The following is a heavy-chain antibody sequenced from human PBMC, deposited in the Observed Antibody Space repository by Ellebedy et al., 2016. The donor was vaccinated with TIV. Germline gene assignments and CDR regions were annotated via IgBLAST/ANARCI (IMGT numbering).Heavy chain of an antibody. CDR1: GFTFSSRW. Sequence: GESLKISCAASGFTFSSRWMHWVRQAPGKGLVWVSRIKGDATNTIYADSVQGRFTISRDNAKNTLYLQMNSLRAEDTAMYYCARDGDDFNFDYWGQGTLVTVSS. D-gene: IGHD5-24*01. J-gene: IGHJ4*02. V-gene: IGHV3-74*01. CDR3: ARDGDDFNFDY. CDR2: IKGDATNT.